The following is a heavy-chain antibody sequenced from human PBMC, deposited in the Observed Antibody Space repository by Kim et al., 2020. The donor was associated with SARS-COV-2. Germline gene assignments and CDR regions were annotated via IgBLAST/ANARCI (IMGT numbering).Heavy chain of an antibody. CDR1: GFTFSSYE. V-gene: IGHV3-48*03. Sequence: GGSLRLSCAASGFTFSSYEMNWVRQAPGKGLEWVSYISSSGSTIYYADSVKGRFTISRDNAKNSLYLQMNSLRAEDTAVYYCARVYSSGYYSAGWDAFDIWGQGTMVTVSS. J-gene: IGHJ3*02. CDR2: ISSSGSTI. D-gene: IGHD3-22*01. CDR3: ARVYSSGYYSAGWDAFDI.